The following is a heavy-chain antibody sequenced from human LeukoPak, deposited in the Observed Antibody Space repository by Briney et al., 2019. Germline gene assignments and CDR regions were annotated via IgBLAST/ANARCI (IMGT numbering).Heavy chain of an antibody. J-gene: IGHJ4*02. CDR3: ARKSSSWYGLMNY. CDR2: IYHSGST. Sequence: SETLSLTCAVSGGSISSSNWWSWVRQPPGKGLEWIGEIYHSGSTNYNPSPKSRVTISLDKSKNQFSLRLSSVTAADTAVYYCARKSSSWYGLMNYWGQGTLVTVSS. D-gene: IGHD6-13*01. CDR1: GGSISSSNW. V-gene: IGHV4-4*02.